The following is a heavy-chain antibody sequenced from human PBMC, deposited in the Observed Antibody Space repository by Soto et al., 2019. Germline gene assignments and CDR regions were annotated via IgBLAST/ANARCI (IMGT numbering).Heavy chain of an antibody. V-gene: IGHV1-8*01. CDR3: ARGYYGSGSYYYYGMDV. D-gene: IGHD3-10*01. CDR1: GYTFTSYD. CDR2: MNPSSGNT. J-gene: IGHJ6*02. Sequence: QVQLVQSGAEVKKPGASVKVSCKASGYTFTSYDINWVRQATGQGLEWMGWMNPSSGNTGYAQKFQGRVTMTRNTSISTAYMELSSLRSEDTAVYYCARGYYGSGSYYYYGMDVWGQGTTVTVSS.